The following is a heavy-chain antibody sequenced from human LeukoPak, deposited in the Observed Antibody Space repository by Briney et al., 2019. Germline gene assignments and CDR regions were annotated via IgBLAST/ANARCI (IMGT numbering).Heavy chain of an antibody. Sequence: ASVKVSCKASGVTFSTYAINWVRQAPGQGLERMGGIIPIFGTANYAQKFQGRVTITADESTSTAYMELSSLRCEDTAMYYCARDNGGLGGYDHFYYYGMDVWGKGTTVTVSS. CDR1: GVTFSTYA. J-gene: IGHJ6*04. V-gene: IGHV1-69*13. CDR3: ARDNGGLGGYDHFYYYGMDV. D-gene: IGHD5-12*01. CDR2: IIPIFGTA.